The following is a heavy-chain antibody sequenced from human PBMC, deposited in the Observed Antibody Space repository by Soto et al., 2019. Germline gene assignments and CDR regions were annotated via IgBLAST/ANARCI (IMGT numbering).Heavy chain of an antibody. CDR3: ARGRYSYGLTHFDY. V-gene: IGHV4-34*01. CDR2: INHSGST. Sequence: SETLSLTCAVYGGSFSGYYWSWIRQPPGKGLEWIGEINHSGSTNYNPSLKSRVTISVDTSKNQFSLKLSSVTAADTAVYYCARGRYSYGLTHFDYWGQGTLVTVSS. D-gene: IGHD5-18*01. J-gene: IGHJ4*02. CDR1: GGSFSGYY.